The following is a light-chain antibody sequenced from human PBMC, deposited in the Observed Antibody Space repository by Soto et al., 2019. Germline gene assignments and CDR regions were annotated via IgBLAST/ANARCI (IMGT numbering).Light chain of an antibody. J-gene: IGLJ1*01. Sequence: QSALTQPPSASGSPGQSVTISCTGTSSDVGGYNYVSWYQQHPGKVPKLMIYEVSKRPSGVPDRFSGSKSGDTASLTVSGLQAEDEADYYCSSYAVSNTSYVFGTGTKLTV. CDR1: SSDVGGYNY. CDR2: EVS. V-gene: IGLV2-8*01. CDR3: SSYAVSNTSYV.